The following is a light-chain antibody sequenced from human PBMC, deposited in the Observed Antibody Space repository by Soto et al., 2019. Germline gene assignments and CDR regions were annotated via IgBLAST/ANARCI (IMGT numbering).Light chain of an antibody. Sequence: QLVLTQPPSVSGAPGQRVTISCTGSRSNIEAGYDVHWYQQLPGTVPKLLIYGNSNRPSGVPDRFSGSKSGTSASLAITGLQAEDEGDYYCQSFDSSLSGFVFGGGTQLTVL. V-gene: IGLV1-40*01. CDR2: GNS. J-gene: IGLJ7*01. CDR1: RSNIEAGYD. CDR3: QSFDSSLSGFV.